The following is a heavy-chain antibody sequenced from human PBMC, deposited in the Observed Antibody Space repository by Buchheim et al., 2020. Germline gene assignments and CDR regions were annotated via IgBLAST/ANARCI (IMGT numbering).Heavy chain of an antibody. V-gene: IGHV1-46*03. CDR2: INPSGGST. CDR3: ARDLEYCSGGSCYMGGPYWFDP. Sequence: QVQLVQSGAEVKKPGASVKVSCKASGYTFTSYYMHWVRQAPGQGLEWMGIINPSGGSTSYAQKFQGRVTMTRDTSTSTVYMELSSLRSEDTAVYYCARDLEYCSGGSCYMGGPYWFDPWGQGTL. J-gene: IGHJ5*02. D-gene: IGHD2-15*01. CDR1: GYTFTSYY.